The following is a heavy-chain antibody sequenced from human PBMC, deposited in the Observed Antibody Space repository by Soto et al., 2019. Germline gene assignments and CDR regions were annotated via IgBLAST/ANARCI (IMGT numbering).Heavy chain of an antibody. CDR1: GGSISRGGYY. Sequence: PSETLSLTCAVSGGSISRGGYYWSWIRQPPGKGLEWIGYIYHSGSTYYNPSLKSRVTISVGRSKNQFSLKLSSVTAADTAVYYCARGTGGYQGLDYWGQGTLVTVSS. J-gene: IGHJ4*02. CDR2: IYHSGST. CDR3: ARGTGGYQGLDY. D-gene: IGHD3-16*02. V-gene: IGHV4-30-2*01.